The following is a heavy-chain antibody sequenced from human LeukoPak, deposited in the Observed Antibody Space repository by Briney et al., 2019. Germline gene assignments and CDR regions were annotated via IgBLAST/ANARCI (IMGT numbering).Heavy chain of an antibody. CDR3: TRGRFSNYNILTAYYIDY. Sequence: ASVKVSCKASGYTFTSYGISWVRQAPGQGLEWMGWISAYNGNTNYAQKLQGRVTMTTDTSTSTAYMEVSSLRSEDTAVYYCTRGRFSNYNILTAYYIDYWGQGTLVTVSS. CDR2: ISAYNGNT. J-gene: IGHJ4*02. CDR1: GYTFTSYG. V-gene: IGHV1-18*01. D-gene: IGHD3-9*01.